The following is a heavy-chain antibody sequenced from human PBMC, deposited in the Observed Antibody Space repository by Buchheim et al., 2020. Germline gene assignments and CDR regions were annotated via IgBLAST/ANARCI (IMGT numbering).Heavy chain of an antibody. CDR2: IYYSGST. J-gene: IGHJ5*02. V-gene: IGHV4-31*03. Sequence: QVQLQESGPRLVKPSQTLSLTCTVSGASIRGSGNYWTWIRHHKGKGLEWIGHIYYSGSTYYNPSLKSRVSISVDTSKNQFSLNLTSVSAADTAVYFCARMVVNSWFDPWGQGTL. CDR3: ARMVVNSWFDP. CDR1: GASIRGSGNY. D-gene: IGHD2-15*01.